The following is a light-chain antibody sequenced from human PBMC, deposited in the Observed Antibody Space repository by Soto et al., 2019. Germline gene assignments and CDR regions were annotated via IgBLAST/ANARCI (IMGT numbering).Light chain of an antibody. CDR1: QTISSW. CDR3: QKYNSALT. J-gene: IGKJ4*01. Sequence: DIQMTQSPSTLSGSVGDRVTITCRASQTISSWLAWYQQKPGKAPKLLIYAASTLQSGVPSRFSGSGSGTDFTLTISSLQPEDVATYYCQKYNSALTFGGGTKVDIK. CDR2: AAS. V-gene: IGKV1-27*01.